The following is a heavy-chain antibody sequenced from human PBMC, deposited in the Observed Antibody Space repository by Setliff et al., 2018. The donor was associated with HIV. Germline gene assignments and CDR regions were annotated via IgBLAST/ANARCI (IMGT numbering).Heavy chain of an antibody. D-gene: IGHD5-18*01. J-gene: IGHJ6*03. CDR3: ARDQWGYSYGYYYYYYMDV. V-gene: IGHV3-11*06. Sequence: GGSLRLSCAASGFTFSDYYMGWIRQAPGKGLEWVSYISGRSSDPNYADSVKGRFTISRDNAKDSVYLQMNSLRAEDTAVYYCARDQWGYSYGYYYYYYMDVWGKGTTVTVSS. CDR2: ISGRSSDP. CDR1: GFTFSDYY.